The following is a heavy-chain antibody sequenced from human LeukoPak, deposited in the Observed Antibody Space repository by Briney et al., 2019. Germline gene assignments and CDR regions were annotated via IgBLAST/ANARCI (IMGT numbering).Heavy chain of an antibody. CDR2: ISYDGSKK. V-gene: IGHV3-30-3*01. CDR3: ARDGFGGATDGFDI. CDR1: GFSFSRYA. D-gene: IGHD3-10*01. J-gene: IGHJ3*02. Sequence: PGGSLRLSCTVSGFSFSRYAMTWVRQAPGKGLEWVALISYDGSKKYYADSVKGRFTISRDNSKNPLYLQMNSLRVEDTAVYFCARDGFGGATDGFDIWGQGATVTVSS.